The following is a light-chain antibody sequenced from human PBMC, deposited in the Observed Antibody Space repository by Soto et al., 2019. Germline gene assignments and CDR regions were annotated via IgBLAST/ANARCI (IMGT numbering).Light chain of an antibody. CDR3: CSYTTSNTLV. J-gene: IGLJ2*01. CDR1: SSDVGDYNF. V-gene: IGLV2-14*01. Sequence: QSALIQPASVSGSPGQSITISCTGTSSDVGDYNFVSWYQRHPGKAPKLMIYDVTNRPSGVSNRFSGSKSGNTASLTISGLQAEDEADYYCCSYTTSNTLVFGGGTKLTVL. CDR2: DVT.